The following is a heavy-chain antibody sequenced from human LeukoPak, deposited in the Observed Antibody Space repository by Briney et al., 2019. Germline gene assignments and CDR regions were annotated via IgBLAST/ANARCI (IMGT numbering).Heavy chain of an antibody. CDR3: ARVLSLYDSSGYLDY. D-gene: IGHD3-22*01. V-gene: IGHV3-73*01. CDR1: GFTFSGSA. J-gene: IGHJ4*02. CDR2: IRSKANSYAT. Sequence: PGGSLRLSCAASGFTFSGSAMHWVRQASGKGLEWVGRIRSKANSYATAYAASVKGRFTISRDDSKNTAYLQMNSLKTEDTAVYYCARVLSLYDSSGYLDYWGQGTLVTVSS.